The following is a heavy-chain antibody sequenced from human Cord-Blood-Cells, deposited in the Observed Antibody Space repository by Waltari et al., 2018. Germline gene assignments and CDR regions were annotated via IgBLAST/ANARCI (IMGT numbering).Heavy chain of an antibody. V-gene: IGHV3-53*02. J-gene: IGHJ3*02. D-gene: IGHD1-7*01. Sequence: EVQLVETGGGLIQPGGSLRLSCAASGFTVSSNYMSWVRQAPGKGLEGVSVIYSGGSTYYADSVKGRFTISRDNSKNTLYLQMNSLRAEDTAVYYCARKGRSAGDNWNYAFDIWGQGTMVTVSS. CDR3: ARKGRSAGDNWNYAFDI. CDR2: IYSGGST. CDR1: GFTVSSNY.